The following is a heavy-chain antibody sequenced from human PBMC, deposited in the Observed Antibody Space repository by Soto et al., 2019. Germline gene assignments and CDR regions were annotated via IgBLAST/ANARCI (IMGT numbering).Heavy chain of an antibody. Sequence: SETLCLTCTVSGGSISRYYWSWIRQPAGKGLEWIGRIYTSGSTNYNPSLKSRVTMSVDTSKNQFSLKLSSVTAADTAVYYCARDDGYCSGGSCYFPPYYYGMDVWGQGTTLTVS. CDR1: GGSISRYY. CDR3: ARDDGYCSGGSCYFPPYYYGMDV. J-gene: IGHJ6*02. D-gene: IGHD2-15*01. V-gene: IGHV4-4*07. CDR2: IYTSGST.